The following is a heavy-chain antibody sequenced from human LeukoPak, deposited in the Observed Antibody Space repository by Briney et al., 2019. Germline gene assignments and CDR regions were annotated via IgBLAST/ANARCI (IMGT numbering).Heavy chain of an antibody. D-gene: IGHD2-15*01. Sequence: PGGSLRLSCAASGFTFSSYAMSWVRQAPGKGLEWVSGISGSGGSTFYADSVKGRFTISRDNSKNTLYLQMNSPRAEDTAVYYCAKDQAYCSGGSCYSSFDYWGQGTLVTVSS. V-gene: IGHV3-23*01. CDR3: AKDQAYCSGGSCYSSFDY. J-gene: IGHJ4*02. CDR2: ISGSGGST. CDR1: GFTFSSYA.